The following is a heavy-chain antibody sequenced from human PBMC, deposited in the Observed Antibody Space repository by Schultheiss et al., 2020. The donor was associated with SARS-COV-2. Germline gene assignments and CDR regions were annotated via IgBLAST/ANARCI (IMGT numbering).Heavy chain of an antibody. J-gene: IGHJ1*01. CDR3: AKGDGIAVAGIGQP. Sequence: GGSLRLSCAASGFTFSSYGMHWVRQAPGKGLEWVAVIWYDGSNKYYADSVKGRFTISRDNSKNTLYLQMNSMRAEDTAVYYCAKGDGIAVAGIGQPWGQGTLVTVSS. CDR1: GFTFSSYG. CDR2: IWYDGSNK. D-gene: IGHD6-19*01. V-gene: IGHV3-33*06.